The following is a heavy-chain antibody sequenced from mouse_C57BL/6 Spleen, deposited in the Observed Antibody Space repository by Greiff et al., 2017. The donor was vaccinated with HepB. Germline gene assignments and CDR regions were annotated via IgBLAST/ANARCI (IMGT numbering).Heavy chain of an antibody. CDR1: GYAFSSSW. Sequence: QVQLQQSGPELVKPGASVKISCKASGYAFSSSWMNWVQQRPGKGLEWIGRIYPGDGDTNYNGKFKGKATLTADKTSSTAYMQLSSLTSEDSAVYFCARSGDGYYIYYAMDYWGQGTSVTVSS. D-gene: IGHD2-3*01. CDR3: ARSGDGYYIYYAMDY. CDR2: IYPGDGDT. V-gene: IGHV1-82*01. J-gene: IGHJ4*01.